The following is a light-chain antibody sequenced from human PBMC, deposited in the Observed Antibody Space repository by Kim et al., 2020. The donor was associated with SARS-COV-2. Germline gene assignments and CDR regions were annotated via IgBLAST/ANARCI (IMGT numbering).Light chain of an antibody. CDR1: QSINSNH. J-gene: IGKJ3*01. CDR2: GAS. V-gene: IGKV3-20*01. Sequence: SPGESAPLSCRASQSINSNHLAWYQQKPGQAPRLLIYGASSRATGIPDRFSGSGSGSDFTLTISRLEPEDFAVYYCQQYGSSLFTFGPGTKVDIK. CDR3: QQYGSSLFT.